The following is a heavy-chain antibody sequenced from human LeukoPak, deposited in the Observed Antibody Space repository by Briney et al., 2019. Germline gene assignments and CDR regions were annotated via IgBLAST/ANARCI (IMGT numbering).Heavy chain of an antibody. Sequence: PGGSLRLSCAASEFTFSSYWMSWVRQAPGKGLERVANIKEDGSEKYYVDSVKGRFTISRDNAKNSLYLQMNSLRAEDTAVYYCARDRAFYYGSGSYLDYWGQGTLVTVSS. CDR3: ARDRAFYYGSGSYLDY. D-gene: IGHD3-10*01. CDR2: IKEDGSEK. V-gene: IGHV3-7*04. CDR1: EFTFSSYW. J-gene: IGHJ4*02.